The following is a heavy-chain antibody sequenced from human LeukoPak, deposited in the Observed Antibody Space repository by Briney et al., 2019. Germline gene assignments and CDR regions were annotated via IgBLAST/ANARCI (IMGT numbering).Heavy chain of an antibody. CDR3: AKDETWIQLWFDY. V-gene: IGHV3-23*01. CDR2: ISGSGGST. CDR1: GFSFSSYA. D-gene: IGHD5-18*01. Sequence: GGSLRLSCAASGFSFSSYAMSWVRQAPGKGLEWVSAISGSGGSTYYADSVKGRFTISRDNSKNTLYLQMNSLRAEDTAVYYCAKDETWIQLWFDYWGQGTLVTVSS. J-gene: IGHJ4*02.